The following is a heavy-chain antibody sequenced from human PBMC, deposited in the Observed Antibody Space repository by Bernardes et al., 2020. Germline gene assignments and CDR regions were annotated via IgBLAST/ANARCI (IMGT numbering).Heavy chain of an antibody. CDR2: IYHSGST. V-gene: IGHV4-31*03. D-gene: IGHD4-17*01. Sequence: SETLSLTRTVSGGSISTSGYYWSWIRQHPGKGLEWIGYIYHSGSTYYNPSLKGRVIISVDTSKNQFSLKLNSVTAADTALYYCARDTVITSKGGNWFDPWGQGTLVTVSS. CDR1: GGSISTSGYY. J-gene: IGHJ5*02. CDR3: ARDTVITSKGGNWFDP.